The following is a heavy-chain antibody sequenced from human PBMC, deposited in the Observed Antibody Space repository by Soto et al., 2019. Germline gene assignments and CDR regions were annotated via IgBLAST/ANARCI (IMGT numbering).Heavy chain of an antibody. V-gene: IGHV3-72*01. CDR1: GFTFSDHY. J-gene: IGHJ6*02. D-gene: IGHD3-10*01. CDR3: ARDYYYGSGSSYGMDV. Sequence: GGSLRLSCAASGFTFSDHYMDWVRQAPGKGLEWVGRTRNKANSYTTEYAASVKGRFTISRDDSKNSLYLQMNSLKTEDTAVYYCARDYYYGSGSSYGMDVWGQGTTVTVSS. CDR2: TRNKANSYTT.